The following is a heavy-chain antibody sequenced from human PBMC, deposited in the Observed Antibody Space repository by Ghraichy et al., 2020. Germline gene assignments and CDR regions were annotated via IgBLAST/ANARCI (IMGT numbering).Heavy chain of an antibody. V-gene: IGHV3-43*02. J-gene: IGHJ6*02. CDR2: ISGDGGST. Sequence: GSLTLSCAASGFTFDDYAMHWVRQAPGKGLEWVSLISGDGGSTYYADSVKGRFTISRDNSKNSLYLQMNSLRTEDTALYYCAKDIERAVAGTGSEDYYYYGMDVWGQGTTVTVSS. CDR3: AKDIERAVAGTGSEDYYYYGMDV. D-gene: IGHD6-19*01. CDR1: GFTFDDYA.